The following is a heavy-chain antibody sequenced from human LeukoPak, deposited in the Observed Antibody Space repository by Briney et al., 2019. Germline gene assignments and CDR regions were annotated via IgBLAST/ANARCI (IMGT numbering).Heavy chain of an antibody. Sequence: SETLSLTCAVSGGSISSSSYYWGWIRQPPGKGLEWIGSIYYSGSTYYNPSLKSRVTISVDTSKNQFSLKLSSVTAADTAVYYCARVQRQPLTYCSGGSCYPYYYYYMDVWGKGTTVTVSS. D-gene: IGHD2-15*01. CDR2: IYYSGST. CDR1: GGSISSSSYY. CDR3: ARVQRQPLTYCSGGSCYPYYYYYMDV. V-gene: IGHV4-39*01. J-gene: IGHJ6*03.